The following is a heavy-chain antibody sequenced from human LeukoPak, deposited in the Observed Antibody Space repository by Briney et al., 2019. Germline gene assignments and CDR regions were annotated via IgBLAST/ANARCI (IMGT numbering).Heavy chain of an antibody. CDR1: GGSISSSSYC. V-gene: IGHV4-39*01. J-gene: IGHJ6*03. Sequence: PSETLSLTCTVSGGSISSSSYCWGWIRQPPGKGLEWIGSIYYSGSTYYNPSLKSRVTISVDTSKNQFSLKLSSVTAADTAVYYCARPATPVVFYYYMDVWGKGTTVTVSS. CDR2: IYYSGST. CDR3: ARPATPVVFYYYMDV. D-gene: IGHD2-15*01.